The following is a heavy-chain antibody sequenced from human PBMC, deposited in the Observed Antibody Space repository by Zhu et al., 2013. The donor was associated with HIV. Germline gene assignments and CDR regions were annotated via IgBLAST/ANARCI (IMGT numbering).Heavy chain of an antibody. V-gene: IGHV3-30-3*01. D-gene: IGHD3-16*02. Sequence: VQLVESGGGVVQPGRSLRLSCAASGFTFSSYAMHWVRQAPGKGLEWVAVISYDGSNKYYADSVKGRFTISRDNSKNTLYLQMNSLRAEDTAVYYCARDFDYDYIWGSYRYFDYWGQGTLVTVSS. J-gene: IGHJ4*02. CDR1: GFTFSSYA. CDR3: ARDFDYDYIWGSYRYFDY. CDR2: ISYDGSNK.